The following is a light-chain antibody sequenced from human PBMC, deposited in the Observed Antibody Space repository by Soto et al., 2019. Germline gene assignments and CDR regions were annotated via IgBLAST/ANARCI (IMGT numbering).Light chain of an antibody. CDR3: QQSYSTPIT. V-gene: IGKV1-39*01. CDR2: AAS. Sequence: IQMTQSSSTLSGSVGDRVTITGRASQTISSWLAWYQQKPGKAPKLLIYAASSLQSGVPSRFSGSGSGTDFTLTISSLQPEDFATYYCQQSYSTPITFGQGTRLEIK. J-gene: IGKJ5*01. CDR1: QTISSW.